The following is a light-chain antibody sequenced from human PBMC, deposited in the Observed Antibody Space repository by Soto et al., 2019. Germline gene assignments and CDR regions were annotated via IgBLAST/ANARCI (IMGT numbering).Light chain of an antibody. V-gene: IGLV2-14*03. Sequence: QSDLTQPASVSGSPGQSITISCTGTSSDVGAYNYVSWYQQHPGKAPKLKIYEVSDRPSGVSNRFSGSKSGNTASLTISGLQAEDEADYYCSSFAGSRVLVLGGGTKLTVL. CDR3: SSFAGSRVLV. CDR1: SSDVGAYNY. J-gene: IGLJ2*01. CDR2: EVS.